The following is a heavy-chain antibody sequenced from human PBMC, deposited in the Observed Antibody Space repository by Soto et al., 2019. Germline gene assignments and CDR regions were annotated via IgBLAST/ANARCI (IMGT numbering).Heavy chain of an antibody. D-gene: IGHD4-17*01. Sequence: EVQLVESGGGLVQPGGSLRLSCAASGFTFSTYWMSWARQAPGKGLEWVANIKQDGSQKYYVDSVKGRFTISSDNAKNSLYLQMSSLRAEDTAVYYCASFYGDDAIFQHWGQGTLVTVSS. CDR2: IKQDGSQK. V-gene: IGHV3-7*01. CDR1: GFTFSTYW. J-gene: IGHJ1*01. CDR3: ASFYGDDAIFQH.